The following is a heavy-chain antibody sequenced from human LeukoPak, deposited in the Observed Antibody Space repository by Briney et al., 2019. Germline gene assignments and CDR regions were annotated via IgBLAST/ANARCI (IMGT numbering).Heavy chain of an antibody. CDR1: GGSISSYY. J-gene: IGHJ3*02. CDR3: ARGVKGLRGAFDI. D-gene: IGHD3-10*01. CDR2: IYYSGST. Sequence: PSETLPLTCTVSGGSISSYYWSWIRQHPGKGLEWIGYIYYSGSTYSNPSLKSRLTMSVDISKNQFSLKLSSVTAADTAVYYCARGVKGLRGAFDIWGQGTMVTVSS. V-gene: IGHV4-59*06.